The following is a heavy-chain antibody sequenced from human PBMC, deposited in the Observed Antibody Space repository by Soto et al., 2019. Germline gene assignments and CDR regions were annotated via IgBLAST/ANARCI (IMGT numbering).Heavy chain of an antibody. CDR1: GFTFSSYS. CDR3: ARVGGGYQLLHAFDI. Sequence: EVQVVESGGGLVKPGGSQRLSCAASGFTFSSYSMNWVRQAPGKGLEWVSSISSSSSYIYYADSVKGRFTISRDNAKNSLYLQMNSLRAEDTAVYYCARVGGGYQLLHAFDIWGQGTMVTVSS. CDR2: ISSSSSYI. D-gene: IGHD2-2*01. J-gene: IGHJ3*02. V-gene: IGHV3-21*01.